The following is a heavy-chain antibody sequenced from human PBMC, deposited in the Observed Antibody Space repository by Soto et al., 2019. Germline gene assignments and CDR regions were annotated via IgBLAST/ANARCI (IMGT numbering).Heavy chain of an antibody. CDR2: IYHSGST. D-gene: IGHD4-17*01. Sequence: PSETLSLTCAVYGGSFSGYYWSWIRQPPGKGLEWIGYIYHSGSTYYNPSLKSRVTISVDRSKNQFSLKLSSVTAADTAVYYCARAPAGDYTYFDYWGQGTLVTVSS. V-gene: IGHV4-34*01. CDR1: GGSFSGYY. J-gene: IGHJ4*02. CDR3: ARAPAGDYTYFDY.